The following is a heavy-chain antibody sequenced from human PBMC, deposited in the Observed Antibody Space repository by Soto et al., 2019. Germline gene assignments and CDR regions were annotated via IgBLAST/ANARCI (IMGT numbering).Heavy chain of an antibody. CDR3: ARSRGWLGPHKDGMDV. V-gene: IGHV3-11*01. CDR1: VFSFSDYY. Sequence: PGGCLRLSCSASVFSFSDYYIICILPAPVKGLEWISYISDSGTTIYYADSVKGRFTISRDNAKNSLFLQMNSLRAEDTAVYFCARSRGWLGPHKDGMDVWGQGTTVTVSS. J-gene: IGHJ6*02. D-gene: IGHD3-10*01. CDR2: ISDSGTTI.